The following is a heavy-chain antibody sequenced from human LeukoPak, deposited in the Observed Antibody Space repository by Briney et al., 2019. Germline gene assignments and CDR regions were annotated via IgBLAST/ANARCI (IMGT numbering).Heavy chain of an antibody. D-gene: IGHD6-19*01. CDR2: IYSGGST. V-gene: IGHV3-66*01. CDR1: GFTVSSNY. J-gene: IGHJ3*02. Sequence: GGSLRLSCAASGFTVSSNYMSWVRQAPGKGLEWVSVIYSGGSTYYADSVKGRFTISRDNSKNTLYLQMNSLRAEDTAVYYCARVKAVDSKAFDIWGQGTMVTVSS. CDR3: ARVKAVDSKAFDI.